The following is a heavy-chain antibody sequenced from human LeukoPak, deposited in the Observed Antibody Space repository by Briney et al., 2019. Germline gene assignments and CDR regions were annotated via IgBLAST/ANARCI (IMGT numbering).Heavy chain of an antibody. CDR2: IKQDGSER. V-gene: IGHV3-7*04. J-gene: IGHJ4*02. D-gene: IGHD3-10*01. CDR3: ARGITMAN. Sequence: GGSLRLSCAASGFTFSTYVMNWVRQAPRKGLEWVANIKQDGSERDYVDSVKGRFTISRDDAKNSLYLQMNSLRAEDTAVYYCARGITMANWGQGTLVTVSS. CDR1: GFTFSTYV.